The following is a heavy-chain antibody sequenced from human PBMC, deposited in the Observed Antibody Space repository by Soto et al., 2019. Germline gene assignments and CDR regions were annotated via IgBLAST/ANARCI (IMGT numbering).Heavy chain of an antibody. V-gene: IGHV4-39*01. J-gene: IGHJ3*02. Sequence: PSETLSLTCTVSGGSISSSSYYWGWIRQPPGKGLEWIGSIYYSGSTYYNPSLKSRVTISVDTSKNQFSLKLSSVTAADTAVYYCARPWRPRGGYSYGSTFDISGQGTMVTVSS. CDR2: IYYSGST. D-gene: IGHD5-18*01. CDR1: GGSISSSSYY. CDR3: ARPWRPRGGYSYGSTFDI.